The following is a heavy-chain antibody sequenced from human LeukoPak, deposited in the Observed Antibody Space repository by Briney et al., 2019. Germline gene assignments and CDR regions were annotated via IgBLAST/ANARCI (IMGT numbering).Heavy chain of an antibody. V-gene: IGHV3-23*01. CDR3: ARRTGDTRFCSRFSCFLPDY. Sequence: GGSLRLSCAASGFTFSSYAMSWVRQAPGKGLEWVSAISGSGGSTYYADSVKGRFTISRDNSKNTLSLQMNSLRAEDTAVYFCARRTGDTRFCSRFSCFLPDYWGQGTLVTVSS. D-gene: IGHD2-2*01. CDR2: ISGSGGST. J-gene: IGHJ4*02. CDR1: GFTFSSYA.